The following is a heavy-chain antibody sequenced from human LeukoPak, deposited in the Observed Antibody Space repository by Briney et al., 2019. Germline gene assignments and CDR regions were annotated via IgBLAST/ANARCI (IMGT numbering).Heavy chain of an antibody. Sequence: ASVKASCKASGYTFTGYYMHWVRQAPGQGLAWMGWINPNSGGTNYAQKFQGRVTMTRDTSISTAYMELSRLRSDDTAVYYCAIIGQPYDFWGGSMWFDPWGQGTLVTVSS. CDR3: AIIGQPYDFWGGSMWFDP. CDR2: INPNSGGT. V-gene: IGHV1-2*02. D-gene: IGHD3-3*01. J-gene: IGHJ5*02. CDR1: GYTFTGYY.